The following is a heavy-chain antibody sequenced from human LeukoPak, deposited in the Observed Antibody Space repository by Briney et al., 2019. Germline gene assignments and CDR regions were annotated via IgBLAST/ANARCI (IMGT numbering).Heavy chain of an antibody. Sequence: GSLRLSCAASGFTFSSYSMNWVRQPPGKGLEWIGEINHSGSTNYNPSLKSRVTISVDTSKNQFSLKLSSVTAADTAVYYCARQPFAYYGSGTILRGGLDYWGQGTLVTVSS. CDR2: INHSGST. CDR3: ARQPFAYYGSGTILRGGLDY. D-gene: IGHD3-10*01. CDR1: GFTFSSYS. V-gene: IGHV4-34*01. J-gene: IGHJ4*02.